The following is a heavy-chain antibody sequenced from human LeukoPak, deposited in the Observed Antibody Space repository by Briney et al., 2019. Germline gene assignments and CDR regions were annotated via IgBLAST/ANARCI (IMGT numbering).Heavy chain of an antibody. CDR2: VYYRGNT. Sequence: SETLSLTCSVSADSISSYYWSWIRQRPGKGLEWIGYVYYRGNTKYNPSLKSRVTIEVDTSKNQFSLNLTSVTAADTAVYYCARHVRGSVASPWFDLWGQGALVTVSS. D-gene: IGHD6-19*01. J-gene: IGHJ5*02. CDR1: ADSISSYY. V-gene: IGHV4-59*08. CDR3: ARHVRGSVASPWFDL.